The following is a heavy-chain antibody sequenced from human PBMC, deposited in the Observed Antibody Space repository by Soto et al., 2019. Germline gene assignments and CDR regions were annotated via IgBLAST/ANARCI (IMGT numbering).Heavy chain of an antibody. D-gene: IGHD3-3*01. V-gene: IGHV4-59*01. J-gene: IGHJ6*02. CDR2: IYYSGST. Sequence: SETLSLTCTVSGGSISSYYWSWIRQPPGKGLEWIGYIYYSGSTNYNPSLKSRVTISVDTSKNQFSLKLSSVTAADTAVYYCARDRPYYDFWSGYDYYYYYGMDVWGQGTTVTVSS. CDR3: ARDRPYYDFWSGYDYYYYYGMDV. CDR1: GGSISSYY.